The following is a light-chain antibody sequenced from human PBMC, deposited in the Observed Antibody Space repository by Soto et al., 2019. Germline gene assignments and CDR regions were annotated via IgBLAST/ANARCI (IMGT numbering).Light chain of an antibody. V-gene: IGKV1-5*01. CDR2: DAS. Sequence: DLQMTQSPSTLSASVGDRVTITCRASQSISSWLAWYQQKPGKAPKLLIYDASSLESGVPSRFSGSGSGTEFTLTISSLQPDDFATYYCQQYNSYPEYTFGQGTKLEIK. CDR3: QQYNSYPEYT. CDR1: QSISSW. J-gene: IGKJ2*01.